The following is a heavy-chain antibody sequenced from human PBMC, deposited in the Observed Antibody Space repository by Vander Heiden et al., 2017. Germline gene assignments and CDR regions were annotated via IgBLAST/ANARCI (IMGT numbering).Heavy chain of an antibody. CDR1: GFTFSSYA. D-gene: IGHD2-2*01. Sequence: EVQLLESGGDLVQPGGSLRLSCAASGFTFSSYAMTWVRQAPGTGLEWVSAICADGSCTYYADSVKGRFTIARDNSKSTLFLQRNNMRAEETAVYYCARDGSGCTSSDCDKRRWFDPWGQGTMVTV. CDR3: ARDGSGCTSSDCDKRRWFDP. V-gene: IGHV3-23*01. J-gene: IGHJ5*02. CDR2: ICADGSCT.